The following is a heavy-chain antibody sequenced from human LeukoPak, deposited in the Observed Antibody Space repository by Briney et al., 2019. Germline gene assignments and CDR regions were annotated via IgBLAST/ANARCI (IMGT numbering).Heavy chain of an antibody. J-gene: IGHJ4*02. CDR1: GFTFSSDG. Sequence: GSLRLSCAASGFTFSSDGMHWVRQAPGKGLEWVAVIWYDGGNKYYADSVKGRFTISRDNSKNTLYLQMNSLRAEDTAVYYCAKDSGYDSTPFFIDYWGQGTLVTVSS. V-gene: IGHV3-33*06. D-gene: IGHD3-22*01. CDR3: AKDSGYDSTPFFIDY. CDR2: IWYDGGNK.